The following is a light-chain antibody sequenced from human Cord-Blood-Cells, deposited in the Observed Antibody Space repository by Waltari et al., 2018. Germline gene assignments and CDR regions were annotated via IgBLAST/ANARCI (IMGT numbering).Light chain of an antibody. CDR1: NIDCKS. J-gene: IGLJ1*01. CDR3: QVWDSSSDHYV. Sequence: SYVLHQPPSVLVAPGKTARITCGRNNIDCKSVHWYQQKPGQAPVLVIYYDSDRPSGIPERFSGANSGNTATRTISRVEAGDEADYYCQVWDSSSDHYVFGTGTKVTVL. V-gene: IGLV3-21*04. CDR2: YDS.